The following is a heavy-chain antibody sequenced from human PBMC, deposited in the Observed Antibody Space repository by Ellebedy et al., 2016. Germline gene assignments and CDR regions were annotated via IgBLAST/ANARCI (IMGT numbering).Heavy chain of an antibody. V-gene: IGHV3-7*01. CDR1: GFTFSSYW. J-gene: IGHJ4*02. CDR2: IKQDGSEK. Sequence: GESLKISXAASGFTFSSYWMSWVRQAPGKGLEWVANIKQDGSEKYYVDSVKGRFTISRDNAKNSLYLQMNSLRAEDTAVYYCEGWQKPFEYWGQGTLVTVSS. CDR3: EGWQKPFEY.